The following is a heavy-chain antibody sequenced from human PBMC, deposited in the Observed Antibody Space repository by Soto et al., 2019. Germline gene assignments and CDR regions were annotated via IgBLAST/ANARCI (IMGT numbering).Heavy chain of an antibody. CDR2: INHSGST. CDR1: GGSFSGYY. D-gene: IGHD2-15*01. V-gene: IGHV4-34*01. Sequence: ASETLSLTCAVYGGSFSGYYWSWIRQPPGKGLEWIGEINHSGSTNYNPSLKSRVTISVDTSKNQFSLKLSSVTAADTAVYYCARAGGVVAATPGDFDYWGQGTPVTVSS. J-gene: IGHJ4*02. CDR3: ARAGGVVAATPGDFDY.